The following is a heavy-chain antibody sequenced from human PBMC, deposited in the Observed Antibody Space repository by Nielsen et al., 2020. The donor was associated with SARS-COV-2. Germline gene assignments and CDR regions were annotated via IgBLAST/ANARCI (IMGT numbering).Heavy chain of an antibody. V-gene: IGHV3-33*01. Sequence: GSLRLSCAASGFTFSSYGMHWVRQAPGKGLEWVAVIWYDGSNKYYADSVKGRFTISRDNSKNTLYLQMNSLRAEDTAVYYCARDGTVGATGLDYWGQGTLVTVSS. CDR2: IWYDGSNK. D-gene: IGHD1-26*01. J-gene: IGHJ4*02. CDR3: ARDGTVGATGLDY. CDR1: GFTFSSYG.